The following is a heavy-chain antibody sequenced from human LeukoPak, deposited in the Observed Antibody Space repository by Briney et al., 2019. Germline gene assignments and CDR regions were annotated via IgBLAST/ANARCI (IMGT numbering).Heavy chain of an antibody. Sequence: SETLSLTCTVSGGSISSYYWSWIRQPPGKGLEWIGYIYYSGSTNYNPSLKSRVTISVDTSKNQFSLKLSSVTAADTAVYYCARHPYYWKENWFDPWGQGTLVTVSS. D-gene: IGHD1-20*01. CDR3: ARHPYYWKENWFDP. CDR1: GGSISSYY. J-gene: IGHJ5*02. V-gene: IGHV4-59*08. CDR2: IYYSGST.